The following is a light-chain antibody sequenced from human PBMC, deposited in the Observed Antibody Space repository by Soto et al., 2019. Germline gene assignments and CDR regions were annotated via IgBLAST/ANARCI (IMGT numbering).Light chain of an antibody. CDR1: QSVSSSY. CDR3: QLFGTAGAT. J-gene: IGKJ3*01. V-gene: IGKV3-20*01. Sequence: EIVLTQSPGTLSLSPGERATLSCRASQSVSSSYLAWYQQKPGQAPRLLIYGASSRATGIPDRFTGSGSGTDFTLTISRLEPEDFAVYYCQLFGTAGATFGPGTKVDI. CDR2: GAS.